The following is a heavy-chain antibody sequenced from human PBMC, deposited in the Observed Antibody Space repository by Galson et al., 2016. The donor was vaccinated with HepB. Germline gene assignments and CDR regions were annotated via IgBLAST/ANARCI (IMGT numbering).Heavy chain of an antibody. V-gene: IGHV3-30*18. J-gene: IGHJ4*02. CDR2: DSMDGRRK. CDR3: AKRHEYCPPVGCSVDY. Sequence: SLRLSCAGSGFIFRGYGMHWVRQAPGKGLEWVAADSMDGRRKFYADSVRGRFTISRANSNNMLFLQMDSLRPDDTAVYYCAKRHEYCPPVGCSVDYWGQGTLVSVSS. D-gene: IGHD2/OR15-2a*01. CDR1: GFIFRGYG.